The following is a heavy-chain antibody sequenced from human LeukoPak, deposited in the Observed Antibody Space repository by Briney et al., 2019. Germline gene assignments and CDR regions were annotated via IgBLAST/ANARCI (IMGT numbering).Heavy chain of an antibody. Sequence: SETLSLTCTVSGGSISSGDYYWSWIRQPPGKGLEWIGYIYYSGSTYYNPSLKSRVTISVDTSKNQFSLKLSSVTAADTAVYYCARRVVNAYGGNSAAFDIWGQGTMVTVSS. CDR3: ARRVVNAYGGNSAAFDI. CDR1: GGSISSGDYY. D-gene: IGHD4-23*01. V-gene: IGHV4-30-4*01. CDR2: IYYSGST. J-gene: IGHJ3*02.